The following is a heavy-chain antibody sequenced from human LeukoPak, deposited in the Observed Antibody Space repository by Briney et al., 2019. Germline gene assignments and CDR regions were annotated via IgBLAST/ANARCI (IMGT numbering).Heavy chain of an antibody. D-gene: IGHD3-22*01. CDR1: GGSFSGYY. CDR3: ARGLSYYDRRRWYYFDY. Sequence: PSETLSLTCAAYGGSFSGYYWSWIRQPPGKGLEWIGEINHSGSTNYNPSLKSRVTISVDTSKNQFSLKLSTVTAADTAVYYCARGLSYYDRRRWYYFDYWGQGTLVTVSS. V-gene: IGHV4-34*01. J-gene: IGHJ4*02. CDR2: INHSGST.